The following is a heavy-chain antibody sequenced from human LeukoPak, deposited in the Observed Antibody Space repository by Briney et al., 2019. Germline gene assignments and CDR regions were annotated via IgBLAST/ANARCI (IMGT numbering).Heavy chain of an antibody. CDR2: ISGSGGST. D-gene: IGHD2-15*01. J-gene: IGHJ2*01. CDR1: ALTFSSYA. Sequence: GRSLTLACALAALTFSSYAMRCVRHPPRKGLEWVSAISGSGGSTYHADSVKGPFTISRDNSKNPLYPQMKSLRAEDTAVYYCAKTYCRGGSCYWYFDLWGGGTLVTVSS. V-gene: IGHV3-23*01. CDR3: AKTYCRGGSCYWYFDL.